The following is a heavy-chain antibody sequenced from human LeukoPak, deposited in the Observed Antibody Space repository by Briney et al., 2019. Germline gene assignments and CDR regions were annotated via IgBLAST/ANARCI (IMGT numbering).Heavy chain of an antibody. Sequence: PGGSLRLSCAASGFTFSDYYMSWIRQAPGKGLEWLSYISSSGSTVYYADSVKGRFTVSRDNAKNSLYLHMNSLRAEDTAVYYCAIHMTMIVVVPYFDYWGQGTLVTVSS. CDR3: AIHMTMIVVVPYFDY. CDR2: ISSSGSTV. V-gene: IGHV3-11*04. D-gene: IGHD3-22*01. CDR1: GFTFSDYY. J-gene: IGHJ4*02.